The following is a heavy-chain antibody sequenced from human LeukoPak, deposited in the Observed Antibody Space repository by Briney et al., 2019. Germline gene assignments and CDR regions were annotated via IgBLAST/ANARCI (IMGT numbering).Heavy chain of an antibody. J-gene: IGHJ6*04. CDR3: AGLVIRTYYYYGMDV. V-gene: IGHV3-21*01. D-gene: IGHD3-9*01. CDR1: GFTFSSYS. CDR2: ISSSSSYI. Sequence: GGSLRLSCAASGFTFSSYSMNWVRQAPGKGLEWVSSISSSSSYIYYADSVKGRFTISRDNAKNSLHLQMNSLRAEDTAVYYCAGLVIRTYYYYGMDVWGKGTTVTVSS.